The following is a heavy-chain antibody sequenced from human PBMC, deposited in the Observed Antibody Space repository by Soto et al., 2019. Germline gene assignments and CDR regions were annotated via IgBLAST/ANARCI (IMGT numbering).Heavy chain of an antibody. J-gene: IGHJ4*02. Sequence: QVQLVESGGGVVQPGRSLRLSCAASGFSFSSYGLHWVRQAPGKGLEWVAAISYDGSNEYYADSVKGRFTISRDNSKTTLYLQMNSLRAEDTAVYYCAKATYSGSYFSDYWGQGTLVTVSS. D-gene: IGHD1-26*01. CDR3: AKATYSGSYFSDY. V-gene: IGHV3-30*18. CDR1: GFSFSSYG. CDR2: ISYDGSNE.